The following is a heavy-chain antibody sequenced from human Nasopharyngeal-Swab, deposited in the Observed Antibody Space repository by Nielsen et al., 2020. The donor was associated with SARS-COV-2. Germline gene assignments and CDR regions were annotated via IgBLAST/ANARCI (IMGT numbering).Heavy chain of an antibody. CDR3: AKGLSLSWYFDL. J-gene: IGHJ2*01. CDR2: ISYDGSNK. CDR1: GFTFSSYG. V-gene: IGHV3-30*18. Sequence: GESLKISCAASGFTFSSYGMHWVRQAPGKGLEWVAVISYDGSNKYYADSVKGRFTISRDNSKNALYLQMNSLRAEDTAVYYCAKGLSLSWYFDLWGRGTLVTVSS.